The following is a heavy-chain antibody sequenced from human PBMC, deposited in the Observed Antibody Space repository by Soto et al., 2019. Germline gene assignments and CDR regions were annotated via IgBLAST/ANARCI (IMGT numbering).Heavy chain of an antibody. D-gene: IGHD6-19*01. CDR3: ARQLSGWSFDY. V-gene: IGHV1-69*10. Sequence: TVKVSCKASGGTFSSHAISWVRQAPGQGLEWMGGIIQIFGIANYAQRLQGRVTITADKSTSTAYMELSSLRTEDTSVYYCARQLSGWSFDYWGQGTLVTVSS. CDR2: IIQIFGIA. CDR1: GGTFSSHA. J-gene: IGHJ4*02.